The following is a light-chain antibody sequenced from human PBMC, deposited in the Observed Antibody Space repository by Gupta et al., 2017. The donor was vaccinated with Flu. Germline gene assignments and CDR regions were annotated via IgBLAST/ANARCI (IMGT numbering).Light chain of an antibody. CDR1: SSDVGAYDY. V-gene: IGLV2-14*03. J-gene: IGLJ1*01. Sequence: QSALTQPASLSGSPGPSVTISCTGTSSDVGAYDYVSWYQQHPGKAPELLIYEVSSRPSGVSNSFSGSKSGNKASLNIAGLQTEDEADYYCSSYKSSSTEVFGSGTKVTVL. CDR2: EVS. CDR3: SSYKSSSTEV.